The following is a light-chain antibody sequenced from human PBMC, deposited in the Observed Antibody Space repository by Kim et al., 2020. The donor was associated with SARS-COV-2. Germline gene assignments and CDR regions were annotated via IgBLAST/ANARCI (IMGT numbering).Light chain of an antibody. CDR2: SND. J-gene: IGLJ3*02. CDR1: ISNIGSNV. Sequence: SVAIACSGSISNIGSNVVNWYQQLPGTAPKLLMYSNDYRPSGVPDRFSGSKSGTSASLAISGLQSEDEADYYGAAWDDSLKGSVFGGGTQLTVL. CDR3: AAWDDSLKGSV. V-gene: IGLV1-44*01.